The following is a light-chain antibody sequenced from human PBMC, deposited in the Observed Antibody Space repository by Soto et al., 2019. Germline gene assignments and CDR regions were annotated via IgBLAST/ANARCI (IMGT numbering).Light chain of an antibody. CDR1: QTSSSW. V-gene: IGKV1-5*03. J-gene: IGKJ1*01. CDR3: QHSNSYSWA. CDR2: KAS. Sequence: DVQMTQSPSTLSGSVGDRVTITCRASQTSSSWLAWYQQKPGKAPKLLIYKASTLKSGVPSRFSGSGSGTEGTLTISSLKTDDGAAYYCQHSNSYSWAFGQGTKVDIK.